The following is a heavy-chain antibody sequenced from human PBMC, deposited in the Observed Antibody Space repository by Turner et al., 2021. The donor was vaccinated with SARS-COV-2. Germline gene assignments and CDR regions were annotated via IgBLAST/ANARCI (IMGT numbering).Heavy chain of an antibody. Sequence: QVQLGQPGAWVKNPGSSVTVSCKASGYTFTNYGINWVRQAAGQGLGWMGWMNPNSGNTGYAQKFPGRVTMTRDTSINTAYMELSSLRSEYTAVYYCARLHGHCTSTSCYWDYYFGMDVWGQGTTVTVSS. J-gene: IGHJ6*02. D-gene: IGHD2-2*01. CDR1: GYTFTNYG. CDR3: ARLHGHCTSTSCYWDYYFGMDV. CDR2: MNPNSGNT. V-gene: IGHV1-8*01.